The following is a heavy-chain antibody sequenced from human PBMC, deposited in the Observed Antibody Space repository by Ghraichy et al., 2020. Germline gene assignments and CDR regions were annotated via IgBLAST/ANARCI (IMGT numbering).Heavy chain of an antibody. J-gene: IGHJ4*02. CDR3: VRNGGFDFDY. Sequence: SETLSLTCAVSGGSISSSHWWSWVRQPPGKGLEWIGEFHHSGRTNYSPSLKSRVTISVDKSRNQFSLKLTSVTAADTAVYYCVRNGGFDFDYWGQGTLVTVSS. D-gene: IGHD2-8*01. CDR2: FHHSGRT. CDR1: GGSISSSHW. V-gene: IGHV4-4*02.